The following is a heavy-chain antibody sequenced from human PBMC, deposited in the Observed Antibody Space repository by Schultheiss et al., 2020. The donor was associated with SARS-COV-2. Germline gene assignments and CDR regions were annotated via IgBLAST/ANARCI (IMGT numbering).Heavy chain of an antibody. CDR3: ARQDGFDL. Sequence: SETLSLTCAVSGGSISSGGYSWSWIRQPPGKGLEWIGYIYHSGSTYYNPSLKSRVTISVDRSKNQFSLKLSSVTAADTAVYYCARQDGFDLWGRGTLVTVSS. J-gene: IGHJ2*01. CDR1: GGSISSGGYS. V-gene: IGHV4-30-2*01. CDR2: IYHSGST. D-gene: IGHD2-15*01.